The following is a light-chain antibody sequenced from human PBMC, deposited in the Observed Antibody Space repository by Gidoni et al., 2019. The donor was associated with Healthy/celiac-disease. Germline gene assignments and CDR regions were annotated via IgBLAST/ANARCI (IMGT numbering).Light chain of an antibody. CDR1: SSDVGGYNY. CDR2: EVS. CDR3: SSYAGSNNFEV. J-gene: IGLJ1*01. Sequence: QSALTQPPSASGSPGQSVTISCTGPSSDVGGYNYVSWYQQHPGKAPKLMIYEVSKRPSVVPDRFSGSKSGNTASLTVSGLQAEDEADYYCSSYAGSNNFEVFGTGTKVTVL. V-gene: IGLV2-8*01.